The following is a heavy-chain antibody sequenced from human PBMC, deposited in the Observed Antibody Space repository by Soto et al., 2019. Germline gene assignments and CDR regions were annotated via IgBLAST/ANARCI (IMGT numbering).Heavy chain of an antibody. CDR1: GGYISPYY. CDR2: IFYSGNT. Sequence: QVQLQESGPGLVKPSETLSLTCTVSGGYISPYYWSWIRQPPGKGLEWIGYIFYSGNTNYNPSLRSRVTISVDTSKTQFSLKLSSVTAADTAVYYCARDSCYGDPFDYWGQGTLVTVSS. CDR3: ARDSCYGDPFDY. V-gene: IGHV4-59*01. D-gene: IGHD4-17*01. J-gene: IGHJ4*02.